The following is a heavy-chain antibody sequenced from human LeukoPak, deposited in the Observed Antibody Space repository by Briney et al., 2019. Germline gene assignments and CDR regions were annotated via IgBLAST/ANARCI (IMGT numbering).Heavy chain of an antibody. CDR2: IGFGDDSA. CDR3: AKDLWDSGSQAYFDY. Sequence: GGSLRLSCAASGFTFNSYAMSWVRQAPGKGLEWVSTIGFGDDSAYYADSVKGRFTISRDNSKNTLYLQMNSLRAEDTAVYYCAKDLWDSGSQAYFDYWGQGTLVTVSS. J-gene: IGHJ4*02. D-gene: IGHD3-10*01. V-gene: IGHV3-23*01. CDR1: GFTFNSYA.